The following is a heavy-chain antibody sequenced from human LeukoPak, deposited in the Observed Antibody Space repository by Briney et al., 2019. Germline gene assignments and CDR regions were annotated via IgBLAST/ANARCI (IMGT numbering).Heavy chain of an antibody. V-gene: IGHV4-34*01. Sequence: SETLSLTCAVYGGSFSGYYWSWIRQPPGKGLEWIGEINHSGSTNYNPSLKSRVTISVDTSKNQFSLKLSSVTAADTAVYYCARGVKGHCSGGSCYYLSWFDPWGQGTLVTVSS. D-gene: IGHD2-15*01. CDR2: INHSGST. CDR3: ARGVKGHCSGGSCYYLSWFDP. J-gene: IGHJ5*02. CDR1: GGSFSGYY.